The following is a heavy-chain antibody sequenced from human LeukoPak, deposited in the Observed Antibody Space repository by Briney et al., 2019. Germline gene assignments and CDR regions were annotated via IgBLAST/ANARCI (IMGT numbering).Heavy chain of an antibody. CDR1: GFTFSSYA. CDR3: AKGRTIFGVYYFDY. D-gene: IGHD3-3*01. J-gene: IGHJ4*02. Sequence: PGGSLRLSCAASGFTFSSYAMSWVRQAPGKGLEWVSAISGSGGSTYYAYSVKGRFTISRDNSKNTLYLQMNSLRAEDTAVYYCAKGRTIFGVYYFDYWGQGTLVTVSS. V-gene: IGHV3-23*01. CDR2: ISGSGGST.